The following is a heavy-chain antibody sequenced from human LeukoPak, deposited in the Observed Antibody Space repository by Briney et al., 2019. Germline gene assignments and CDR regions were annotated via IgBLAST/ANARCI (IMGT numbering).Heavy chain of an antibody. J-gene: IGHJ3*02. CDR1: GFTVSSNY. CDR2: IYSGGGT. Sequence: GGSLRLSCAASGFTVSSNYMTWVRQAPGKGLEWVSVIYSGGGTYYADSVKGRFTISRDNSKNTLYLQMNSLRAEDTAVYYCARDTTVDGAFDIWGQGTMVTVSS. D-gene: IGHD4-23*01. V-gene: IGHV3-66*01. CDR3: ARDTTVDGAFDI.